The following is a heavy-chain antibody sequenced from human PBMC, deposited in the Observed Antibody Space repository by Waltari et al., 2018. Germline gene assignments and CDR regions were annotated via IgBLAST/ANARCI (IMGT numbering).Heavy chain of an antibody. V-gene: IGHV1-2*02. CDR1: GYTFTGYY. Sequence: QVQLVQSGAEVKKPGASVKVSCKASGYTFTGYYMHWVRQAPGQGLEWMGWINPNSGGTNYEQKFQGRVTMTRDTSISTAYMELSRLRSDDTAVYYCARENDSSGYYLNFDYWGQGTLVTVSS. CDR2: INPNSGGT. J-gene: IGHJ4*02. D-gene: IGHD3-22*01. CDR3: ARENDSSGYYLNFDY.